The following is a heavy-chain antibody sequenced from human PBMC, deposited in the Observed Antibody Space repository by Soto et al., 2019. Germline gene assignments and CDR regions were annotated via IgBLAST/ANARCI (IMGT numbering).Heavy chain of an antibody. V-gene: IGHV1-46*01. CDR1: GYTFITYY. CDR3: ASDTVGSSSRFYDAFDI. CDR2: INPSGVGT. Sequence: QVQLVQSGAEVKKPGASVKVSCKTSGYTFITYYIHWVRQAPGQGLEWMGIINPSGVGTNYAQRCQGGVTMTRDTSTRTVYMELSSVISEDTAVYYCASDTVGSSSRFYDAFDIWGPGTMLTVSS. J-gene: IGHJ3*02. D-gene: IGHD6-6*01.